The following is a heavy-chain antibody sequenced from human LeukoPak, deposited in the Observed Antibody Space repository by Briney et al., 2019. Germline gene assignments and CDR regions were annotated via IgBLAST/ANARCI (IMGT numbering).Heavy chain of an antibody. D-gene: IGHD3-22*01. V-gene: IGHV3-30-3*01. J-gene: IGHJ6*02. CDR1: GFTFSSYA. CDR3: ARAGDYYYDSRTLDV. CDR2: ISYDGSNK. Sequence: GRSLRLSCAASGFTFSSYAMHWVRQAPGKGLEWVAVISYDGSNKYYADSVKGRFTISRDNSKNTLYLQMNSLRAEDTAVYYCARAGDYYYDSRTLDVWGQGTTVTVSS.